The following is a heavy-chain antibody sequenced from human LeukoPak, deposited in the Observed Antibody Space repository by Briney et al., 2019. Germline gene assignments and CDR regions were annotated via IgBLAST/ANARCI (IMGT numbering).Heavy chain of an antibody. J-gene: IGHJ3*02. D-gene: IGHD3-22*01. V-gene: IGHV3-30*03. CDR2: ISYDGSNK. Sequence: PGRSPRLSCAASGFTFSSYGMHWVRQAPGKGLEWVAVISYDGSNKYYADSVKGRFTVSRDTSKNTLYLQMNSLRPEDTAVYYCARVRITMIVVGAFDIWGQGTMVTVSS. CDR1: GFTFSSYG. CDR3: ARVRITMIVVGAFDI.